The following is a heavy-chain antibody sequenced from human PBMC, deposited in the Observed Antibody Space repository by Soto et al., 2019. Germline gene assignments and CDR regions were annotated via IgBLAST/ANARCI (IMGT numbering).Heavy chain of an antibody. CDR2: IIPILGIA. D-gene: IGHD3-10*01. Sequence: VKVSCKASGGTFSSYTISWVRQAPGQGLEWMGRIIPILGIANYAQKFQGRVTITADKSTSTAYMELSSLRSEDTAVYYCARSGVWFGELLPRAEYFQHWGQGTLVTVSS. CDR1: GGTFSSYT. J-gene: IGHJ1*01. CDR3: ARSGVWFGELLPRAEYFQH. V-gene: IGHV1-69*02.